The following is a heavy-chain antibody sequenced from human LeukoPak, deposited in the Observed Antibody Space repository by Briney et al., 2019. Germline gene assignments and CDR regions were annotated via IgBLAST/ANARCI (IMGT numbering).Heavy chain of an antibody. CDR1: GGSFSGYY. J-gene: IGHJ5*02. CDR2: INHSGST. CDR3: ARGRHSSSWYENWFDP. D-gene: IGHD6-13*01. Sequence: SETLSLTCAVYGGSFSGYYWSWIRQPPGKGLEWIGEINHSGSTNYNPSLKSRVTISVDTSKNQFSLKLSSVTAADTAMYYCARGRHSSSWYENWFDPWGQGTLVTVSS. V-gene: IGHV4-34*01.